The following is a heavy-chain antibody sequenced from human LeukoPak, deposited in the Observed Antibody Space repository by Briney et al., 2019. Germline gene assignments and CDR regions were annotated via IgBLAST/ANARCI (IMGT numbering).Heavy chain of an antibody. J-gene: IGHJ3*02. CDR3: AKDVSYYDILWAFDI. D-gene: IGHD3-9*01. Sequence: GGSLRLSCAASGFTFSSYEMNWVRQAPGKGLEWVAVISYDGSNKYYADSVKGRFTISRDNSKNTLYLQMNSLRAEDTAVYYCAKDVSYYDILWAFDIWGQGTMVTVSS. CDR1: GFTFSSYE. V-gene: IGHV3-30*18. CDR2: ISYDGSNK.